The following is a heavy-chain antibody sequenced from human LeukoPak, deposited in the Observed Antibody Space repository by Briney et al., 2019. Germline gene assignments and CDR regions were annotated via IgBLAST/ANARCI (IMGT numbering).Heavy chain of an antibody. CDR3: ASGYSYGYVRG. CDR1: GFTFSSYV. D-gene: IGHD5-18*01. CDR2: ISYDGSNE. J-gene: IGHJ4*02. Sequence: GRSLRLSCAASGFTFSSYVMHWVRQAPGKGLEWVAIISYDGSNEYYADSVKGRFTISRDNSKNTLHLQMNSLRAADTAVYYCASGYSYGYVRGWGQGTLVTVSS. V-gene: IGHV3-30*04.